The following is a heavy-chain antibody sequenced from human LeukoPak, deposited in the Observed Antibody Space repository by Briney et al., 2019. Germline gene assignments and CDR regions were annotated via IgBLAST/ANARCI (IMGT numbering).Heavy chain of an antibody. CDR3: ARGDDYYYYGMDV. CDR1: GGSISSGGYY. CDR2: IYYSGST. V-gene: IGHV4-31*03. J-gene: IGHJ6*02. Sequence: KPSETLSLTCTVSGGSISSGGYYWSWIRQHPGKGLEWIGYIYYSGSTYYNPSLKSRVTISVDTSKNQFSLRLSSVTAADTAVYYCARGDDYYYYGMDVWGQGTTVTVSS.